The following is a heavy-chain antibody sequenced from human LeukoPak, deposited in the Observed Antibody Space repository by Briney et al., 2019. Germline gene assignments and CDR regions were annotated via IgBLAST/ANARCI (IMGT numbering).Heavy chain of an antibody. CDR2: ISAYNGNT. D-gene: IGHD3-10*01. J-gene: IGHJ4*02. V-gene: IGHV1-18*01. CDR1: GYTFNSYG. CDR3: ARDLRTYYYGSGSYSDY. Sequence: GASVKVSCKASGYTFNSYGISWVRQAPGQGLEWIGWISAYNGNTNFAQKRQGRVTMITDKSTNTVYMEMRSLRSDDTAVYYCARDLRTYYYGSGSYSDYWGQGTLVSVSS.